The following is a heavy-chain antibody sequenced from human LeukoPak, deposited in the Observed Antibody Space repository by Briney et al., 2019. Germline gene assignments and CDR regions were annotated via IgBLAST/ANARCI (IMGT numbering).Heavy chain of an antibody. D-gene: IGHD1-7*01. V-gene: IGHV4-31*03. CDR1: GASISSGGYY. J-gene: IGHJ3*02. CDR2: IFYSGST. Sequence: SETLSLTCTVSGASISSGGYYWSWIRQHPGKGLEWIGYIFYSGSTYYNPSLKSRVIISVDTSKNQFSLKLSSVTAADTAVYYCARVGNYGPRGDAFDIWGQGTMVTVSS. CDR3: ARVGNYGPRGDAFDI.